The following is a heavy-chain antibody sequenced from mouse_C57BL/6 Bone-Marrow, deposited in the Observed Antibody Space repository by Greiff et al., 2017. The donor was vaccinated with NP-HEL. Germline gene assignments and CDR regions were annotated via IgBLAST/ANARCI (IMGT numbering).Heavy chain of an antibody. D-gene: IGHD2-5*01. CDR1: GFTFSSYA. Sequence: EVKLVESGGGLVKPGGSLKLSCAASGFTFSSYAMSWVRQTPEKRLEWVATISDGGSYTYYPDNVKGRFTISRDNAKNNLYLQMSHLKSEDTAMYYCARGRSNSWFAYWGRGTLVTVSA. V-gene: IGHV5-4*03. CDR3: ARGRSNSWFAY. J-gene: IGHJ3*01. CDR2: ISDGGSYT.